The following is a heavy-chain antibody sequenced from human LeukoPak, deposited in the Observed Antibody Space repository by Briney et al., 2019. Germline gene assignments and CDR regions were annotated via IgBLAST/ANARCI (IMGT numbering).Heavy chain of an antibody. D-gene: IGHD2-8*01. CDR3: ARNPLGVGYFDY. CDR1: GGSISSYY. CDR2: IYYSGST. J-gene: IGHJ4*02. Sequence: SETLSLTCTVSGGSISSYYWSWIRQPPGKGLEWIGYIYYSGSTNYNPSLKSRVTMSVDTSKNQFSLKLSSVTAADTAVYYCARNPLGVGYFDYWGQGTLVTVSS. V-gene: IGHV4-59*12.